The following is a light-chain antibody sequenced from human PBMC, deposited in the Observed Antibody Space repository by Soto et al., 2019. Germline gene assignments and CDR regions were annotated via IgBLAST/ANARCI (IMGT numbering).Light chain of an antibody. J-gene: IGKJ2*01. CDR2: DAS. CDR1: QSISTL. CDR3: QQYKSPPYT. Sequence: DIQMTQSPSTLSASVGDRVTITCRASQSISTLLAWYQQKPGKAPKLLIYDASSLENGDPARFSGSGSGTEFTLAISSLQSDDFATDYCQQYKSPPYTFGQGTRLEIK. V-gene: IGKV1-5*01.